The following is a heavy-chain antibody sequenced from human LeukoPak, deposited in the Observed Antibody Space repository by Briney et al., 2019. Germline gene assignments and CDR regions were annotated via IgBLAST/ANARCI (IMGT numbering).Heavy chain of an antibody. V-gene: IGHV3-48*03. CDR3: ARGGAYSGYDSNYYFDY. D-gene: IGHD5-12*01. J-gene: IGHJ4*02. CDR1: GFTFSSYE. Sequence: GGSLRLSCAASGFTFSSYEMNWVRQAPGKGLEWVSYISSSGSTIYYADSVKGRFTISRDNAKNSLYLQMTSLRAEDTAVYYCARGGAYSGYDSNYYFDYWGQGTLVTVSS. CDR2: ISSSGSTI.